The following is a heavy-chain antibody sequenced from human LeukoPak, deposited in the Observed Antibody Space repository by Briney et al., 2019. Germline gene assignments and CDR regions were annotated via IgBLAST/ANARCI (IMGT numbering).Heavy chain of an antibody. Sequence: PGGSLRLSCAASGFTFSSYAMSWVRQAPGKGLEWVSAISGSGGSTYYADSVKGRFTISRDNSKNTLYLQMNSLGAEDTAVYYCAKHRRPSSTSCTFDYWGQGTLVTVSS. V-gene: IGHV3-23*01. CDR2: ISGSGGST. J-gene: IGHJ4*02. CDR1: GFTFSSYA. D-gene: IGHD2-2*01. CDR3: AKHRRPSSTSCTFDY.